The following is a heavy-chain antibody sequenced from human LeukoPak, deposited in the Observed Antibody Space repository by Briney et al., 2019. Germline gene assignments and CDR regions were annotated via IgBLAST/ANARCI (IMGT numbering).Heavy chain of an antibody. CDR2: ISSSSSYI. Sequence: GGSLRLSCAASGFTFSSCSMNWVRQAPGKGLEWVSSISSSSSYIYYADSVKGRFTISRDNAKNSVYLQMNSLRAEDTAVYYCARDGLGGGFGELLYFEVLPGDYWGQGTLVTVSS. D-gene: IGHD3-10*01. J-gene: IGHJ4*02. V-gene: IGHV3-21*01. CDR1: GFTFSSCS. CDR3: ARDGLGGGFGELLYFEVLPGDY.